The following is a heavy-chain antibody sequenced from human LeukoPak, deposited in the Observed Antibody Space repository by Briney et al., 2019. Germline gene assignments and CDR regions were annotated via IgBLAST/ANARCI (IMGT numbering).Heavy chain of an antibody. CDR1: GFTFSSNY. Sequence: GGSLRLSCAASGFTFSSNYMSWVRQAPGKGLEWVSVIYSGGSTYYADSVKGRFTISRDNSKNTLYLQMNSLRAEDTAVYYCARDSGYSSGWCPGYYYYGMDVWGQGTTVTVSS. CDR2: IYSGGST. D-gene: IGHD6-19*01. CDR3: ARDSGYSSGWCPGYYYYGMDV. V-gene: IGHV3-53*01. J-gene: IGHJ6*02.